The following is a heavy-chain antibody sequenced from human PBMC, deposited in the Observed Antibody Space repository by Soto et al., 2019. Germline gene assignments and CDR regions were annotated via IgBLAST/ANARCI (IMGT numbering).Heavy chain of an antibody. CDR3: ARAAAAAAGPFDY. Sequence: GGSLILSCTASGFPFGDFGMRWLRQSPGKGLEWVAVISHDGSDKFYADSVKARFSVSRDNSKNTLYLQMSGLRREDTAVYYCARAAAAAAGPFDYWGQGTLVTVSS. V-gene: IGHV3-30*03. D-gene: IGHD6-13*01. CDR1: GFPFGDFG. CDR2: ISHDGSDK. J-gene: IGHJ4*02.